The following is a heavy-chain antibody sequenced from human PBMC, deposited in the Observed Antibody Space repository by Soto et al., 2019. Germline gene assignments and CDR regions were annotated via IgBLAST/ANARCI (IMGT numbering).Heavy chain of an antibody. V-gene: IGHV1-2*04. J-gene: IGHJ6*02. CDR1: GYTFTGYY. CDR2: INPNSGGT. Sequence: WASVKVSCKASGYTFTGYYMHWVRQAPGQGLEWMGWINPNSGGTNYAQKFQGWVTMTRDTSISTAYMELSRLRSDDTAVYYCARGNSYGRYYYYGMDVWGQGTTVTVSS. D-gene: IGHD5-18*01. CDR3: ARGNSYGRYYYYGMDV.